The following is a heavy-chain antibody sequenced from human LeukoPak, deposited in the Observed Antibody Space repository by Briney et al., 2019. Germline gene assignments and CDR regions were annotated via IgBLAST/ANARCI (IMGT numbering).Heavy chain of an antibody. CDR2: IYYTGST. J-gene: IGHJ4*02. Sequence: SETLSLTCTVSGGSISSYYWIWIRQPPEKGLEWIGYIYYTGSTTYNPSLKSRLTISVDTSKNQFSLKLSSVTAADTAVYYCARHYPNHYGDAFDYWGQGTLVTVSS. D-gene: IGHD4-17*01. V-gene: IGHV4-59*08. CDR3: ARHYPNHYGDAFDY. CDR1: GGSISSYY.